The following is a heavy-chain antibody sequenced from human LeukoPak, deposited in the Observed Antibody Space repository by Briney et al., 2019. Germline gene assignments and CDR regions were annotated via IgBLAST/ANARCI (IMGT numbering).Heavy chain of an antibody. D-gene: IGHD5-12*01. Sequence: SETLSLTCSVSGDSINNYYWSWIRQPPGKGLEWIAYIYYSGRDANYSPSLKSRLTISVDTSKQQFSLSLRSVTAADTAVYYCARQIRYTYDPNWFHPWGQGTLVTVSS. CDR1: GDSINNYY. J-gene: IGHJ5*02. CDR2: IYYSGRDA. V-gene: IGHV4-59*08. CDR3: ARQIRYTYDPNWFHP.